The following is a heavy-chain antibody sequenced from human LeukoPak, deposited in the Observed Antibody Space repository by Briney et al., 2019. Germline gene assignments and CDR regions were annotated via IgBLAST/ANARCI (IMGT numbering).Heavy chain of an antibody. V-gene: IGHV1-8*01. J-gene: IGHJ4*02. CDR2: MNPNIGNT. D-gene: IGHD2-21*01. Sequence: GASVKVPCKTSGYTFTSYDINWVRQATGQGLEWMGWMNPNIGNTGYAQNFQGRVTMTRNTSISTAYMELSSLRSEDTAVYYCARDPLHIVGGLDYFDYWGQGTLVTVSS. CDR3: ARDPLHIVGGLDYFDY. CDR1: GYTFTSYD.